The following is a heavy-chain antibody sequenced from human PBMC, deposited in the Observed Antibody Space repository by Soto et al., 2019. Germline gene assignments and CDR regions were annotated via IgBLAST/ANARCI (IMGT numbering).Heavy chain of an antibody. CDR3: AREFSGGEYHYYGLDV. D-gene: IGHD3-16*01. CDR1: GYTFTGYY. J-gene: IGHJ6*02. V-gene: IGHV1-2*04. Sequence: GASVKVSCKASGYTFTGYYMHWVRQAPGQGLEWMGWINPNSGGTNYAQRFQGWVTMTRDTSISTAYMELSRLRSDDTAVYYCAREFSGGEYHYYGLDVWGPGTTLTVSS. CDR2: INPNSGGT.